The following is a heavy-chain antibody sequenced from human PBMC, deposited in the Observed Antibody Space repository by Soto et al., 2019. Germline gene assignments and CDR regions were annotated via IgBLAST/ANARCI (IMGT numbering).Heavy chain of an antibody. J-gene: IGHJ5*02. CDR2: IYSGGTT. CDR3: ARNGDSSDYRGWFDP. CDR1: GFTVSSNY. D-gene: IGHD3-22*01. V-gene: IGHV3-66*01. Sequence: EVQLVESGGGLVQPGGSLRLSCAASGFTVSSNYMSWVRQAPGKGLEWDSVIYSGGTTYYADSVKGRFTIARDNSKNTLYLQMNSLRAEDTAVYYCARNGDSSDYRGWFDPWGQGTLVTGSS.